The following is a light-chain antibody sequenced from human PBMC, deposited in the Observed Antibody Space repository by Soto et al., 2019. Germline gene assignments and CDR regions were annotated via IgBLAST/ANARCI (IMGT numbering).Light chain of an antibody. CDR3: QQSYNTPWT. Sequence: DFQCTQTPTSLSPSLECRVPITXGRRQGISNYLAWYQQKPGKVPKLLIYAASTLQSGVPSRFSGSGSGTEFSLTISSLQPEDFATYYCQQSYNTPWTFGQGTKVDI. V-gene: IGKV1-27*01. CDR1: QGISNY. J-gene: IGKJ1*01. CDR2: AAS.